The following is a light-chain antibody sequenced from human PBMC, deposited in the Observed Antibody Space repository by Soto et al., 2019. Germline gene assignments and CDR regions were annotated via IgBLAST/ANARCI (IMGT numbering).Light chain of an antibody. CDR2: DAS. CDR3: KQYVNPPPLT. V-gene: IGKV1-33*01. J-gene: IGKJ4*01. Sequence: DIRMTQSPSSVFASVGDRVTITCQASRDISNYLNWYQQKPGKAPKLLSYDASNLETGVPSRFSGSGSGTDFTFTISSRQPEDIATYYCKQYVNPPPLTFGGGTKVEIK. CDR1: RDISNY.